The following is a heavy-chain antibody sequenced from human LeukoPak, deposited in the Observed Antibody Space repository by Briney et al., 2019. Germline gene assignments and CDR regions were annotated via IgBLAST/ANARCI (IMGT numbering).Heavy chain of an antibody. Sequence: SETLSLTCTVSGGSISGYYWSWIRQPPGKGLDWLGYIYYTGSNNYNPSLKSRVTISVDTSKNHFSLRLSSVTAADTAVYYCASRVSYSGGFQYWGQGTLVTVSS. CDR3: ASRVSYSGGFQY. CDR2: IYYTGSN. J-gene: IGHJ4*02. D-gene: IGHD1-26*01. CDR1: GGSISGYY. V-gene: IGHV4-59*01.